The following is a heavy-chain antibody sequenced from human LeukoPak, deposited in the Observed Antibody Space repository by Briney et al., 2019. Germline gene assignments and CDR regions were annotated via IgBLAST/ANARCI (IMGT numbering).Heavy chain of an antibody. CDR2: INPNSGGT. J-gene: IGHJ6*04. CDR3: ATIPPYYDFWSGFHTMDV. V-gene: IGHV1-2*02. CDR1: VYTFTGYY. Sequence: GASVKVSCKGSVYTFTGYYMHWVRQAPGQGLEWMGWINPNSGGTNYAQKFQGRVTMTRDTSISTAYMELSGLRSDDTAVYYCATIPPYYDFWSGFHTMDVWGKGTTVTVSS. D-gene: IGHD3-3*01.